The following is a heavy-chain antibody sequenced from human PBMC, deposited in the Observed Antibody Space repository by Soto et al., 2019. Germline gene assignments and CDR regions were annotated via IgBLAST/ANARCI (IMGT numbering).Heavy chain of an antibody. CDR2: IIPILGIA. CDR1: GGTFSSYT. V-gene: IGHV1-69*08. CDR3: AREPDYGDLDYYGMDV. Sequence: QVQLVQSGAEVKKPGSSVKVSCKASGGTFSSYTISWVRQAPGQGLKWMGRIIPILGIANYAQKFQGRVMITADKSTSTAYMELSSLRSEDTAVYYCAREPDYGDLDYYGMDVWGQGTTVTVSS. J-gene: IGHJ6*02. D-gene: IGHD4-17*01.